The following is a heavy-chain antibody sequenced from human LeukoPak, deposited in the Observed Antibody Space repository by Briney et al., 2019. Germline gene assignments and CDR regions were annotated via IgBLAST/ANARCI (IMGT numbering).Heavy chain of an antibody. CDR2: INPNSGGT. CDR1: GYTFTGYY. V-gene: IGHV1-2*02. D-gene: IGHD3-22*01. J-gene: IGHJ4*02. Sequence: ASVKVSCKASGYTFTGYYMHWVRQAPGQGLEWMGWINPNSGGTNYAQKFQGGVTMTRDTSISTAYMELSRLRSDDTAVYYCARNGYYYDSSGYPDYWGQGTLVTVSS. CDR3: ARNGYYYDSSGYPDY.